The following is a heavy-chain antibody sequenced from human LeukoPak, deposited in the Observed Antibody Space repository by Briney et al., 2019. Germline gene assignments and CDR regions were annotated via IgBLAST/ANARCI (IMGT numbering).Heavy chain of an antibody. CDR3: TKGVSSSWRTSFDF. Sequence: GGSLRLSCAASGFTFSTYVMSWVRQAPGKGLEWVSTVSVSGSSTYYADSVKGRFTISRDNSKNSVSLQMNSLRAEDTAVYYCTKGVSSSWRTSFDFWGQGTLVTVSP. V-gene: IGHV3-23*01. CDR1: GFTFSTYV. J-gene: IGHJ4*02. CDR2: VSVSGSST. D-gene: IGHD6-13*01.